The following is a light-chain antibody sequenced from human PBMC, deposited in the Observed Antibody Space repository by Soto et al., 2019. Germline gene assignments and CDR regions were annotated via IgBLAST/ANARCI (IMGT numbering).Light chain of an antibody. V-gene: IGKV3-15*01. Sequence: EIVMTQSPATLSVSPGERATLSCRASLSVYTNFSWYQQKPGQAPRLLIYHASTRATGIPARFSGGGSGTEFTLTISSMQSEDFAVYYCQQYTKWPLTFGGGTKVEIK. J-gene: IGKJ4*01. CDR2: HAS. CDR1: LSVYTN. CDR3: QQYTKWPLT.